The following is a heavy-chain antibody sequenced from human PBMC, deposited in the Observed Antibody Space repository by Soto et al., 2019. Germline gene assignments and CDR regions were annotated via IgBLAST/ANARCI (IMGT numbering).Heavy chain of an antibody. D-gene: IGHD2-2*01. CDR2: IDPSDSYT. Sequence: GESLKISCKGSGYSFTSYWISWVRQMPGKGLEWMGRIDPSDSYTNYSPSFQGHVTISADKSISTAYLQWSSLKASDTAVYYCARDPSIVLVPAATYYYYYYGMDVWGQGTTVTVSS. CDR3: ARDPSIVLVPAATYYYYYYGMDV. CDR1: GYSFTSYW. J-gene: IGHJ6*02. V-gene: IGHV5-10-1*01.